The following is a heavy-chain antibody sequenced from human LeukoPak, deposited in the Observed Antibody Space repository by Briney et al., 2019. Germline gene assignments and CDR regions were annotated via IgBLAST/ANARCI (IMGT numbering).Heavy chain of an antibody. CDR2: INPNSGGT. D-gene: IGHD6-19*01. CDR1: GYTFTGYY. V-gene: IGHV1-2*02. CDR3: AKDWRLDDY. J-gene: IGHJ4*02. Sequence: ASVKVSCKASGYTFTGYYMHWVRQAPGQGLEWMGWINPNSGGTNYAQKFQGRVTMTRDTSISTAYMELNSLRPEDTAVYYCAKDWRLDDYWGQGTLVTVSS.